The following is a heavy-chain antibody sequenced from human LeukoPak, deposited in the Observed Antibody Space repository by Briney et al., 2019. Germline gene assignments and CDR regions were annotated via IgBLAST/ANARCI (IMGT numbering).Heavy chain of an antibody. J-gene: IGHJ4*02. CDR3: ARDRRSWGSPSGY. CDR1: GYTFTGYY. CDR2: INPNSGGT. D-gene: IGHD2-15*01. V-gene: IGHV1-2*06. Sequence: ASVKVSCKASGYTFTGYYMHWVRQAPGQGLEWMGRINPNSGGTNYAQKFQGRVTMTRDTSISTAYMELSRLRSDDTAVYYCARDRRSWGSPSGYWGQGTLVTVSS.